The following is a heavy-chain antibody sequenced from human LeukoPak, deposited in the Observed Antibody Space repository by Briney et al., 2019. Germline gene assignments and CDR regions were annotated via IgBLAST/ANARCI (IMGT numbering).Heavy chain of an antibody. Sequence: PSEPLSLTCAVCGGSFSGYYGSWIRQPPGKGLEWIGEINHSGSTNYNPSLKSRVTISVDTSKNQFSLKLSSVTAADTAVYYCARGGYSYGYVMRPIEYWGEGSLLTDSS. CDR3: ARGGYSYGYVMRPIEY. CDR2: INHSGST. CDR1: GGSFSGYY. V-gene: IGHV4-34*01. D-gene: IGHD5-18*01. J-gene: IGHJ4*02.